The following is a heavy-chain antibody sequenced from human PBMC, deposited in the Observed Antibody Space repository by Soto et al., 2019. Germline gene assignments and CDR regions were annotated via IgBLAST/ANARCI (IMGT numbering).Heavy chain of an antibody. D-gene: IGHD3-10*01. CDR1: GGTFSSYA. CDR3: ARGRGGYAGMDV. CDR2: IIPIFGTA. J-gene: IGHJ6*02. V-gene: IGHV1-69*12. Sequence: QVQLVQSGAEVKKPGSSVKVSCKASGGTFSSYAISWVRQAPGQGLEWMGGIIPIFGTANYAQKFQGRVTITVDESPSTAYMGPSSLRSEDTAVYYCARGRGGYAGMDVWGQGTTVTVSS.